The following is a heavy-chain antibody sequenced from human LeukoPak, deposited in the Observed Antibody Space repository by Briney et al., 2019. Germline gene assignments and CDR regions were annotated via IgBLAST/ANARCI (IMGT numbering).Heavy chain of an antibody. V-gene: IGHV1-46*01. CDR1: GYTFTGYD. CDR3: ARAGGIAAAGQLYYFDY. Sequence: ASVKVSCKASGYTFTGYDMHWVRQAPGQGLEWMGIINPSGGSTSYAQKFQGRVTMTRDTSTSTVYMELSSMRSEDTAVYYCARAGGIAAAGQLYYFDYWGQGTLVTVSS. CDR2: INPSGGST. J-gene: IGHJ4*02. D-gene: IGHD6-13*01.